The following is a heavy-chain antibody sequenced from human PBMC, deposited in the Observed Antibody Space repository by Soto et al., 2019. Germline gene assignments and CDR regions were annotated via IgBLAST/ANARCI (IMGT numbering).Heavy chain of an antibody. CDR3: AKTLVGGGALDI. CDR1: GYSFGNFW. J-gene: IGHJ3*02. V-gene: IGHV5-51*01. Sequence: EVQLVQSGAEVKKPGESLKISCKGSGYSFGNFWIAWVRQMPGKGLEWMGIVYPDDSDIRYSPSFQGQVTISADKSVRTASLHLSTLRASETAIYYCAKTLVGGGALDIWGQGTVVTVSS. D-gene: IGHD1-26*01. CDR2: VYPDDSDI.